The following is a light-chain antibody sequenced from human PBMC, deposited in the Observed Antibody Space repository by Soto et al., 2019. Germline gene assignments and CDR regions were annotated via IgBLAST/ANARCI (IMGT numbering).Light chain of an antibody. CDR2: GAS. J-gene: IGKJ1*01. Sequence: EILFTQSPGTLSFSPGERPTLSFRASQSVSSSYLAWYQQKPGQAPRLLIYGASSRANGIPEKFSGRGSGTHFTLTISRLEPEDFAVYYCQQYGSTPWTFGRGTKVDIK. V-gene: IGKV3-20*01. CDR3: QQYGSTPWT. CDR1: QSVSSSY.